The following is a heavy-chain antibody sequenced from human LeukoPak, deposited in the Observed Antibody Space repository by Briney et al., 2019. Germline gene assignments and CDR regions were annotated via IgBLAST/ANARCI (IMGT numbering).Heavy chain of an antibody. CDR3: AREDGSGSYYSN. CDR1: GFTFSSYS. Sequence: GRSLRLSCAASGFTFSSYSMNWVRQAPGKGLEWVSSISSSSSYIYYADSVKGRFTISRDNAKNSLYLQMNSLRAEDTAVYYCAREDGSGSYYSNWGQGTLVTVSS. CDR2: ISSSSSYI. J-gene: IGHJ4*02. V-gene: IGHV3-21*01. D-gene: IGHD3-10*01.